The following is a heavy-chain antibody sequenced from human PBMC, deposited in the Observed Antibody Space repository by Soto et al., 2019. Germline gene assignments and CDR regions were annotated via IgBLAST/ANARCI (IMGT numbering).Heavy chain of an antibody. CDR2: ISAYNGDT. D-gene: IGHD5-12*01. V-gene: IGHV1-18*01. CDR1: GYTFTNYG. CDR3: ARGDGYNVLDF. J-gene: IGHJ4*02. Sequence: ASVKVSCKASGYTFTNYGFSWVRQAPGQGLEWMGWISAYNGDTNYAQKLQGRVTMTRDTSTSTAYMELRSLRSDDTAVYYCARGDGYNVLDFWGQGTLVTVSS.